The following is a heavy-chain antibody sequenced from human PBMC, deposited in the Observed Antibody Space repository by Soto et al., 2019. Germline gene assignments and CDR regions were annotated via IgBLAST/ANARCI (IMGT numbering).Heavy chain of an antibody. D-gene: IGHD4-4*01. CDR1: GFTFSNYA. V-gene: IGHV3-23*01. CDR2: ISGGGGTT. J-gene: IGHJ4*02. CDR3: AKQAGYSSYPFDY. Sequence: GGSLRLSCAASGFTFSNYAMSWVRQAPGKGLEWVSLISGGGGTTKYADSVKGRFTISRDNSKNTVHLQINSLRVEDTAVYYCAKQAGYSSYPFDYWGQGTLVTVSS.